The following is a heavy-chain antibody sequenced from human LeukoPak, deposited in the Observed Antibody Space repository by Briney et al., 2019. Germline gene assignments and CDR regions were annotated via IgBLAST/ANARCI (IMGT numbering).Heavy chain of an antibody. CDR1: GFTFSTYG. V-gene: IGHV3-33*01. J-gene: IGHJ4*02. D-gene: IGHD6-13*01. Sequence: PGRSLRLSCAASGFTFSTYGMHWVRQAPGKGLEWVAVIWYDGNNKYYADSVRGRFTISRDNSKNTLYMQMNSLRAEDTAVYYCARGAWIAAGGIFLFDFWGQGTLVTVSS. CDR3: ARGAWIAAGGIFLFDF. CDR2: IWYDGNNK.